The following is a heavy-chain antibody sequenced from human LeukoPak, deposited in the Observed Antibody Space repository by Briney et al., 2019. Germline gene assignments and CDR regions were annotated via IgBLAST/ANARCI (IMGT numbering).Heavy chain of an antibody. CDR1: GGSISSYY. D-gene: IGHD6-13*01. V-gene: IGHV4-4*07. J-gene: IGHJ6*03. CDR3: ARDSPPPYSSSWPSYYYYYYYMDV. Sequence: SETLSLTCTVSGGSISSYYWSWIRQPAGKGLEWIGRIYTSGSTNYNPSLKSRVTMSVDTSKNQFSLKLSSVTAADTAVYYCARDSPPPYSSSWPSYYYYYYYMDVWGKGTTVTVSS. CDR2: IYTSGST.